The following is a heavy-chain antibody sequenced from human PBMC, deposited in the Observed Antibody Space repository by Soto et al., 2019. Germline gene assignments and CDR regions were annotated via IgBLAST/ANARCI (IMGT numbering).Heavy chain of an antibody. V-gene: IGHV1-46*01. D-gene: IGHD5-18*01. Sequence: QVQLVQSGTEVKKPGASVKVSCRASGYTFTGFYVHWVRQAPGQGLEWMGIINPNGGSTTYAQRFRAGFTMTRDTSTSTVYMELSSLRSEDSAVYYCATSVNSAMAFDYWGQGTLVTVSS. J-gene: IGHJ4*02. CDR1: GYTFTGFY. CDR3: ATSVNSAMAFDY. CDR2: INPNGGST.